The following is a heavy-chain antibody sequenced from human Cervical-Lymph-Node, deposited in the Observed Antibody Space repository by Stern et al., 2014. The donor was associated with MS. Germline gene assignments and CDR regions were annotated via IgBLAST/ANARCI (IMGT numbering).Heavy chain of an antibody. CDR2: VVVGSGNT. Sequence: QLVESGPEVKKPGTSVKVSCKASGFTFTSSAVQWVRQARGQRLEWIGWVVVGSGNTNYAQKFQERVTITSDMSTSTAYMELSSLRSEDTAVYYCAARANYYDSPGDWFDPWGQGTLVTVSS. J-gene: IGHJ5*02. D-gene: IGHD3-22*01. V-gene: IGHV1-58*01. CDR1: GFTFTSSA. CDR3: AARANYYDSPGDWFDP.